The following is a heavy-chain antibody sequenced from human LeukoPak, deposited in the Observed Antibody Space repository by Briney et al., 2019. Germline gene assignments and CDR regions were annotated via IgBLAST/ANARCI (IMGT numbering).Heavy chain of an antibody. CDR1: GGSFSGYY. J-gene: IGHJ4*02. V-gene: IGHV4-34*01. CDR3: ARGPQGTWIQLWKFDY. CDR2: INHSGST. D-gene: IGHD5-18*01. Sequence: SETLSLTCAAYGGSFSGYYWSWIRQPPGKGLEWIGEINHSGSTNYNPSLKSRVTISVDTSKNQFSLKLSSVTAADTAVHYCARGPQGTWIQLWKFDYWGQGTLVTVSS.